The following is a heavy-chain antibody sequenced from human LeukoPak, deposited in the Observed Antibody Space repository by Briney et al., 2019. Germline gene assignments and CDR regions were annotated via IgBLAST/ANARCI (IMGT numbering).Heavy chain of an antibody. J-gene: IGHJ5*01. D-gene: IGHD3-22*01. V-gene: IGHV3-48*03. Sequence: GGSLRLSCAASGFIFSSYEMNWVRQAPGKGLEWVSYVSSSGSTIYYADSVKCRYPISRDNAKNSRYLQMNTLRAEDTAVYHCVRETDYESSGSYYDTPDSWGQGTLVTVSS. CDR3: VRETDYESSGSYYDTPDS. CDR1: GFIFSSYE. CDR2: VSSSGSTI.